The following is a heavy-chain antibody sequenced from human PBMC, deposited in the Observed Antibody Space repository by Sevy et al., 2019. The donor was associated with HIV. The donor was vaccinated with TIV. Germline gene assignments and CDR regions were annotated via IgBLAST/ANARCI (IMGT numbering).Heavy chain of an antibody. CDR2: ISSSSSYI. CDR1: GFTFSSYS. CDR3: ASVGYCSSTSCSQHYGMDV. J-gene: IGHJ6*02. V-gene: IGHV3-21*01. Sequence: GGSLRLSCAASGFTFSSYSMNWVRQAPGKGLEWVSSISSSSSYIYYADSVKGRFTISRDKAKNSLYLQMNSLRAEDTAVYYCASVGYCSSTSCSQHYGMDVWGQGTTVTVSS. D-gene: IGHD2-2*01.